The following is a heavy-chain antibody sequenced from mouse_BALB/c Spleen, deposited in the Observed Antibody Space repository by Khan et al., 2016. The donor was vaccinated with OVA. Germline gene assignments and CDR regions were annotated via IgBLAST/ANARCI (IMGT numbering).Heavy chain of an antibody. CDR3: TNHGSSSAWLTY. Sequence: QVQLKQSGAELAKPGASVKMSCKASGYTFTNYWMHWVKQRPGQGLEWIGYINPSTGYSEYNQKFKDKATLTADKSSSTAYIQLSSLTSEDSAVYYCTNHGSSSAWLTYWGQGTLVTVYA. CDR2: INPSTGYS. CDR1: GYTFTNYW. D-gene: IGHD1-1*01. J-gene: IGHJ3*01. V-gene: IGHV1-7*01.